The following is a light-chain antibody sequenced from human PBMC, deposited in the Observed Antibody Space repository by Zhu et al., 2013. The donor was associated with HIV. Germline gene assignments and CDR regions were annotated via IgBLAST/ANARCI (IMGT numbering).Light chain of an antibody. J-gene: IGKJ2*03. Sequence: DIQMTQSPSSLSASVGDRVTITCRSSQSISSYVNWYQQKPGKAPKLLIYDASTLQSGVPSRFSGSGSGTDFTLTITTLQPEDVATYYCLQEYYYPLYSFGQGTKVEMK. CDR1: QSISSY. V-gene: IGKV1-39*01. CDR2: DAS. CDR3: LQEYYYPLYS.